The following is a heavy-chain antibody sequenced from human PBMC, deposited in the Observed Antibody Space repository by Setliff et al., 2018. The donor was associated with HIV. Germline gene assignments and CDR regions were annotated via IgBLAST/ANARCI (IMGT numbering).Heavy chain of an antibody. CDR3: AGHSTTWYPNWFDP. CDR1: GFNFSNYW. J-gene: IGHJ5*02. D-gene: IGHD2-2*01. CDR2: IKRDGSEK. V-gene: IGHV3-7*03. Sequence: PGASLRLSCAASGFNFSNYWMSWVRQAPGKGLEWVANIKRDGSEKKYEDSVKGRFSISRDNAKQSMYLQMDSLRAEDTAVYYCAGHSTTWYPNWFDPWGQGTLVTVSS.